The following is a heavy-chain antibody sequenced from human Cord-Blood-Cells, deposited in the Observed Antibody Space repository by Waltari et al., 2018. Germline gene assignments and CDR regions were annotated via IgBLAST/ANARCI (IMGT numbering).Heavy chain of an antibody. D-gene: IGHD3-10*01. CDR2: INGGKWNT. J-gene: IGHJ6*02. V-gene: IGHV1-3*01. Sequence: QVQLVQSGAEVKKPGASVKVSCKASGYTFTSYAMHWARQAPGQRLEWMGWINGGKWNTKYSQEFQGRVTITRDTSARTAYMVRCSLRSEDTAVYYCARDKGVRYYYYGMDVWGQGTTVTVSS. CDR3: ARDKGVRYYYYGMDV. CDR1: GYTFTSYA.